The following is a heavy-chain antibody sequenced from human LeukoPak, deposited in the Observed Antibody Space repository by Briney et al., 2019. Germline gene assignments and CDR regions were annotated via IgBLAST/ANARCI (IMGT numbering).Heavy chain of an antibody. Sequence: PGGPLRLSCAPSGFTFSRYGTHWVRQAPGKGLECLADIWYDGNNKYYADSVKARFTSSRDKSKNTLYLQMNSLRAEDTAVYYCARDSAPGVLLWFGEFLFWGQGTLVTVSS. D-gene: IGHD3-10*01. CDR3: ARDSAPGVLLWFGEFLF. V-gene: IGHV3-33*01. CDR2: IWYDGNNK. J-gene: IGHJ4*02. CDR1: GFTFSRYG.